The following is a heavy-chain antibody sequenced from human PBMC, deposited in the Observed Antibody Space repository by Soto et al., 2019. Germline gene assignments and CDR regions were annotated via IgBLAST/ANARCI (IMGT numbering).Heavy chain of an antibody. CDR2: IIPIFGTA. CDR1: GGTFSTYS. CDR3: ASSSGNNYGVGTNYYFDY. V-gene: IGHV1-69*06. J-gene: IGHJ4*02. Sequence: QVQLVQSGAEVKKPGSSVKVSCKTSGGTFSTYSIVWVRQAPGEGLEWMGGIIPIFGTANYAQKFQQRATITADKSTNTAFMELSSLKSEDTAMYYCASSSGNNYGVGTNYYFDYWGQGTLVTVSS. D-gene: IGHD1-26*01.